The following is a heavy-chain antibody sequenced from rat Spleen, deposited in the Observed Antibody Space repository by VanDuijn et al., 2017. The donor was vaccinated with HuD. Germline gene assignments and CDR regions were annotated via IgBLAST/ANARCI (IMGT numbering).Heavy chain of an antibody. CDR3: ASLTVVTAFDY. J-gene: IGHJ2*01. CDR2: ISTSGGST. D-gene: IGHD1-1*01. V-gene: IGHV5S23*01. Sequence: EVQLVESGGGFVQPGRSLKLSCAASGFNFHDFWMGWVRQAPGKGLEWVATISTSGGSTYYRDSVKGRFTISRDNAKSTLYLQMDSRRSEDTATYYCASLTVVTAFDYWGQGVMVTVSS. CDR1: GFNFHDFW.